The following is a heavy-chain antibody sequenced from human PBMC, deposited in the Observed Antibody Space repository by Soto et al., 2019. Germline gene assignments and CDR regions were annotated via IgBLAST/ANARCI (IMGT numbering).Heavy chain of an antibody. V-gene: IGHV4-30-2*06. CDR2: ISHLDTY. D-gene: IGHD2-15*01. J-gene: IGHJ4*02. CDR1: GFTMSYRGFC. CDR3: ARGGGYDSFDF. Sequence: SETLSLTCSVSGFTMSYRGFCWGWIRQSPGKGLDWLGYISHLDTYYYNPSFNSRLTLSIERTRKQFDLSLSSMTAEDKAVYYCARGGGYDSFDFWGQGIQVTVSS.